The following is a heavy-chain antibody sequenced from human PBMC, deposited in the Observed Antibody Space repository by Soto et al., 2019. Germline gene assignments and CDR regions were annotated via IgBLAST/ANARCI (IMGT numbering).Heavy chain of an antibody. Sequence: RASVKVSCKASGYTFSGYYIHWLRQAPGQGLEWMGWINPNSGGTNYAQKFQGRVTVTRDTPTSTAYMELSRLTSDDTAVYYCARSLTEGYCTITGCYTRPLYGMDVWGQGTTVTRLL. CDR2: INPNSGGT. D-gene: IGHD2-2*02. CDR1: GYTFSGYY. CDR3: ARSLTEGYCTITGCYTRPLYGMDV. V-gene: IGHV1-2*02. J-gene: IGHJ6*02.